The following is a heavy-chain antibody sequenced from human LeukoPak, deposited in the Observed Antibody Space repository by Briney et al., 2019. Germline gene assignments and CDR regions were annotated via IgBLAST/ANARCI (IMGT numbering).Heavy chain of an antibody. J-gene: IGHJ1*01. Sequence: ASVKVSCKASGYTFTSYGISWVRQAPGQGREGMGWISAYNGNTNYAQKLQGRVTMTTDTSTSTAYMELRSLRSDDTAVYYCAREATMIDEYFQHWGQGTLVTVSS. CDR1: GYTFTSYG. D-gene: IGHD3-22*01. V-gene: IGHV1-18*01. CDR2: ISAYNGNT. CDR3: AREATMIDEYFQH.